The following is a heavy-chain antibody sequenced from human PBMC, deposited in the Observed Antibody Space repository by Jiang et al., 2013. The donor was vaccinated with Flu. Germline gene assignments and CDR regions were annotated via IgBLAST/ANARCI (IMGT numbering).Heavy chain of an antibody. D-gene: IGHD3-10*01. CDR1: GYNFNTYW. CDR3: ARHKWFYYGSGSYSL. V-gene: IGHV5-10-1*01. CDR2: IDPSGSYI. J-gene: IGHJ4*02. Sequence: VESGAEVKRPGESLKVSCKASGYNFNTYWISWVRQMPGKGLEWMGRIDPSGSYIKYSPSFEGHVTISGDKSTRTAYLQWSSLKASDTAMYYCARHKWFYYGSGSYSLWGQGTLVTVSS.